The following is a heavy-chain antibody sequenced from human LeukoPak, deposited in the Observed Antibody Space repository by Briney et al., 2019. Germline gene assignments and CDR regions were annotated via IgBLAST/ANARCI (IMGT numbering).Heavy chain of an antibody. CDR1: GYTFTGYY. Sequence: ASVKVSCKASGYTFTGYYMHLVRQAPGQGLEWMGWINPNSGGTNYAQKFQGRVTMTRDTSISTAYMELSRLGSDDTAVYYCARDLVVVPAAINWFDPWGQGTRVTVSS. V-gene: IGHV1-2*02. CDR2: INPNSGGT. J-gene: IGHJ5*02. D-gene: IGHD2-2*01. CDR3: ARDLVVVPAAINWFDP.